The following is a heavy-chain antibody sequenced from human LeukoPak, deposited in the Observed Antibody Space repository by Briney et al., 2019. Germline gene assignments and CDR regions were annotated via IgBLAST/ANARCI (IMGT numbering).Heavy chain of an antibody. D-gene: IGHD2-15*01. CDR2: INPNTGDT. CDR1: GYTFTGYY. V-gene: IGHV1-2*02. Sequence: ASVMVSCKASGYTFTGYYMHWVRQAPGQGLEWMGCINPNTGDTNSAQNFQGRVIMTRDTSITTAYMELSRLKSDDTALYYCASKGAGHCYDASCMGSFDLWGQGTTVAVSS. CDR3: ASKGAGHCYDASCMGSFDL. J-gene: IGHJ3*01.